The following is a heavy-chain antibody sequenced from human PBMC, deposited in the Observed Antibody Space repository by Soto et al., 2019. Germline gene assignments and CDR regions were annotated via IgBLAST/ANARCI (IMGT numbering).Heavy chain of an antibody. Sequence: XSVKVSCKAPGYSISAYYIHWVRQAPGQGLEWMGWIDPKNGGTVSAQKFQGRLTMTRDTSISTVYMDLSGLTSDDTALYYFGRDDYGIFPYWGQGSLVTASS. CDR3: GRDDYGIFPY. V-gene: IGHV1-2*02. CDR1: GYSISAYY. D-gene: IGHD3-10*01. J-gene: IGHJ4*02. CDR2: IDPKNGGT.